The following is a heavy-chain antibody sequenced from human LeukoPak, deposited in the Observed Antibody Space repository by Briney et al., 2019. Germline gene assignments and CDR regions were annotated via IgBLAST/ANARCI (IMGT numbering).Heavy chain of an antibody. J-gene: IGHJ4*02. CDR2: IYYSGST. CDR3: ARGGGYTGYDNDY. D-gene: IGHD5-12*01. Sequence: SETLSLTCTVSGGSISSYYWSWIRQPPGKGLEWIGYIYYSGSTYYNPSLKSRLTISIDTSNNQFSLKLSSVTAADTAVYYCARGGGYTGYDNDYWGQGTLVTVSS. V-gene: IGHV4-59*12. CDR1: GGSISSYY.